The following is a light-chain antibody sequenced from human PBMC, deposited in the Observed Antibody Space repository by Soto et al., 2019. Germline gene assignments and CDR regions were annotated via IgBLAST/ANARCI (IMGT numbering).Light chain of an antibody. Sequence: SPAAVSVSIEDRVTITCRASQTISSWLAWYQQKPGKAPKLLIYKASTLKSGVPSRFSGSGSGTEFTLTISSLQPDDFATYRSEVSTSYSEAFGQVTKVDI. CDR2: KAS. J-gene: IGKJ1*01. CDR3: EVSTSYSEA. CDR1: QTISSW. V-gene: IGKV1-5*03.